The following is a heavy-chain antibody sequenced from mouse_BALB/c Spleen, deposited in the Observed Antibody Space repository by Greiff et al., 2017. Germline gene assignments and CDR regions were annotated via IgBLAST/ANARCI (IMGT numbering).Heavy chain of an antibody. CDR2: IWGDGST. J-gene: IGHJ4*01. V-gene: IGHV2-6-7*01. D-gene: IGHD2-14*01. CDR3: ARDAYRYDDAMDY. Sequence: VQLVESGPGLVAPSQSLSITCTVSGFSLTGYGVNWVRQPPGKGLEWLGMIWGDGSTDYNSALKSRLSISKDNSKSQVFLKMNSLQTDDTARYYCARDAYRYDDAMDYWGQGTSVTVSS. CDR1: GFSLTGYG.